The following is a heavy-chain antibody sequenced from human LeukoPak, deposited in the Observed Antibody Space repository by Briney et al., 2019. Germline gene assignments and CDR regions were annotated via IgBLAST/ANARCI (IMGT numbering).Heavy chain of an antibody. CDR1: GFTFTNSW. Sequence: PGGSLRLSCAASGFTFTNSWMAWVRQAPGKGLEWVANIKQDGSMKHYADSLKGRFTISRDNPKNSLYLQMNSLRSDDTAVYYCARDTDGSLDYWGQGILVTVAS. CDR3: ARDTDGSLDY. CDR2: IKQDGSMK. D-gene: IGHD1-26*01. J-gene: IGHJ4*02. V-gene: IGHV3-7*01.